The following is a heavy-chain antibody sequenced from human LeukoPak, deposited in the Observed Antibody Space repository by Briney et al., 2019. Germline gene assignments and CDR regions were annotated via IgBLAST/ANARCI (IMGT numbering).Heavy chain of an antibody. CDR2: IYYSGST. CDR1: GGSISSGAYY. Sequence: SQTLSLTCTVSGGSISSGAYYWNWIRQHPGKGLEWIGYIYYSGSTYYNPSLTSRVTMSVDTSKHQFSLKLSSVTAADTAVYYCAREVIEDWFDPWGQGTLVTVSS. CDR3: AREVIEDWFDP. V-gene: IGHV4-31*03. D-gene: IGHD2/OR15-2a*01. J-gene: IGHJ5*02.